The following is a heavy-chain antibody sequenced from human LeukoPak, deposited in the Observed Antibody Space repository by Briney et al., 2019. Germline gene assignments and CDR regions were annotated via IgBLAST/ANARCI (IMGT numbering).Heavy chain of an antibody. CDR3: AKDLNFWSGYYDGFDY. CDR2: ISGSGGST. D-gene: IGHD3-3*01. J-gene: IGHJ4*02. CDR1: GFTFSSYA. Sequence: GGSLRLSCAASGFTFSSYAMSWVRQAPGKGLEWVSAISGSGGSTYYTDSVKGRFTISRDNSKNTLYLQMNSLRAEDTAVYYCAKDLNFWSGYYDGFDYWGQGTLVTVSS. V-gene: IGHV3-23*01.